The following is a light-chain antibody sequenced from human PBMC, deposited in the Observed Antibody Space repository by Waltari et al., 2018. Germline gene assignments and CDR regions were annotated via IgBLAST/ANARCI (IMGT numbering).Light chain of an antibody. CDR3: CSYAGSAISV. CDR2: DVN. Sequence: QSALTQTPTVSGSPGQSITISCSGTSSDIGNYNLVSWYQQHPGKAPTFMIYDVNKRPSGVSNRFSGSKSGNTAFLTISGLQTADEAYYYCCSYAGSAISVFGGGTKLTVL. V-gene: IGLV2-23*02. J-gene: IGLJ3*02. CDR1: SSDIGNYNL.